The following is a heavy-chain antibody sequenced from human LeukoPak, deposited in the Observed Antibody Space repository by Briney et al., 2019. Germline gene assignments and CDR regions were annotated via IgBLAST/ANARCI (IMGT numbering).Heavy chain of an antibody. J-gene: IGHJ4*02. CDR1: GFTFSNFA. CDR3: ANSGAFDY. CDR2: IVGSSST. Sequence: GGSLRLSCAASGFTFSNFAMTWVRQAPGKGLEWVSSIVGSSSTYYADSLKGRFTISRDNAKNSLYLQMNSLRADDTAVYYCANSGAFDYWGQGTLVTVSS. D-gene: IGHD3-10*01. V-gene: IGHV3-21*01.